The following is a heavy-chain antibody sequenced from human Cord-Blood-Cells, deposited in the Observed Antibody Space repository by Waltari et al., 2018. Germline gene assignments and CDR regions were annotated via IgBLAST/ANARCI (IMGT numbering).Heavy chain of an antibody. CDR2: IYSGRSP. Sequence: EVQLVEPGGGLIQPGGSLRLSCAASGFTVSSTYMSWVRQAPGKGLGCVTVIYSGRSPYNVYSVKCRVNIPRSHANNPRYLPMNSRRAEDTAVYYCARVSAWYYGAFDIWSQGTMVTVSS. CDR3: ARVSAWYYGAFDI. V-gene: IGHV3-53*01. D-gene: IGHD1-7*01. CDR1: GFTVSSTY. J-gene: IGHJ3*02.